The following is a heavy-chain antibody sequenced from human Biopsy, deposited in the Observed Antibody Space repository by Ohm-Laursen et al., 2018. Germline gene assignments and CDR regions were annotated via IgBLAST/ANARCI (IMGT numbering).Heavy chain of an antibody. CDR2: THYSGIT. Sequence: TLSLTCAVSGDSISSSSYFWGWIRQPPGKGLEWIGSTHYSGITYYNPSLTSRPAISVDTSKNLFSLRLTSVTAADTAVYYCARGGSFYDSSGPDYIAFDYWGQGTLVTVSS. V-gene: IGHV4-39*01. CDR3: ARGGSFYDSSGPDYIAFDY. CDR1: GDSISSSSYF. J-gene: IGHJ4*02. D-gene: IGHD3-22*01.